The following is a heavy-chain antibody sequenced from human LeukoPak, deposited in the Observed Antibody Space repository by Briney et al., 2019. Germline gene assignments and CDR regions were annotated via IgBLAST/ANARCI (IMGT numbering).Heavy chain of an antibody. D-gene: IGHD6-13*01. CDR2: IGTIGDT. CDR3: AKDFIAAAP. V-gene: IGHV3-13*01. CDR1: GFTFRTYD. Sequence: PGGSLRLSCTASGFTFRTYDMHWVRQPTGKGLEWVSAIGTIGDTYYAGSVKGRFTISRDNSKNTLYLQMNSLSAEDTAVYYCAKDFIAAAPWGQGTLVTVSS. J-gene: IGHJ5*02.